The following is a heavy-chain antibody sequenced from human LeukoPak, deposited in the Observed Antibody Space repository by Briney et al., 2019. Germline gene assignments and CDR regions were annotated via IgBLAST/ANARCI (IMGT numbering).Heavy chain of an antibody. CDR3: ARETRNYYDSTGYYLIDY. CDR1: GFTFSSYS. Sequence: GGSLRLSCAASGFTFSSYSMNWVRQAPGKGLEWVSSISSSSSYIYYADSVKGRFTISRDNAKNSLYLQMNSLRAEDTAVYYCARETRNYYDSTGYYLIDYWGQGTLVTVSS. J-gene: IGHJ4*02. CDR2: ISSSSSYI. V-gene: IGHV3-21*04. D-gene: IGHD3-22*01.